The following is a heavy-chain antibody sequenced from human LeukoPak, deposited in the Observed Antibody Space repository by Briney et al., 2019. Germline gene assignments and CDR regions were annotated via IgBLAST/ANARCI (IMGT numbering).Heavy chain of an antibody. Sequence: GGSLRLSCAASGFTFSSYAMSWVRQAPGKGLEWVSAISGSGGSTYYADSVKGRFTISRDNSKNTLYLYINSLRAEDTAVYYCARRAGAYSHPYDYWGQGTLVTVSS. CDR3: ARRAGAYSHPYDY. V-gene: IGHV3-23*01. CDR1: GFTFSSYA. D-gene: IGHD4/OR15-4a*01. J-gene: IGHJ4*02. CDR2: ISGSGGST.